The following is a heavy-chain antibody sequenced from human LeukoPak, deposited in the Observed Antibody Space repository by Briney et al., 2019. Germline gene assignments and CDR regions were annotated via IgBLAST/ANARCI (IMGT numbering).Heavy chain of an antibody. D-gene: IGHD3-3*01. Sequence: PSQTLSLTCTVSGGSISSGGYYWSWIRQHPGKGLEWIGYIYYRGSTYYNPSLKSRVTIPVDTSKNQFSLKLSSVTAADTAVYYCAREVITIPQNYFDYWGQGTLVTVSS. V-gene: IGHV4-31*03. CDR1: GGSISSGGYY. CDR2: IYYRGST. CDR3: AREVITIPQNYFDY. J-gene: IGHJ4*02.